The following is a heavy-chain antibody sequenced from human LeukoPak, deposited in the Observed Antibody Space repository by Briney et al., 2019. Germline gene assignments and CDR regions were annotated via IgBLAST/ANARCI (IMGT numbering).Heavy chain of an antibody. CDR2: INHSGST. V-gene: IGHV4-34*01. J-gene: IGHJ6*02. CDR1: GGSFSGYY. Sequence: PSETLSLTCAVYGGSFSGYYWSWIRQPPGKGLEWIGEINHSGSTNYNSSLKSRVTISVDTSKNQFSLKLSSVTAADTAVYYCARGPGYLAHYYGMDVWGQGTTVTVSS. D-gene: IGHD3-9*01. CDR3: ARGPGYLAHYYGMDV.